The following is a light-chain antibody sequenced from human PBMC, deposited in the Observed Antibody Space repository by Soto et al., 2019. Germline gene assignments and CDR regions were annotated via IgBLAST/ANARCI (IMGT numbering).Light chain of an antibody. CDR2: GAS. Sequence: DIQMTQSPSSLSASVGDRVTITCRASETIFSYLNWYQQLPGKAPKLLISGASTLQSGIPPRFSGSGSGTDFTLIITSLQPEDIATYYFQQSYTMQITSGPGTKVEI. CDR3: QQSYTMQIT. V-gene: IGKV1-39*01. J-gene: IGKJ2*01. CDR1: ETIFSY.